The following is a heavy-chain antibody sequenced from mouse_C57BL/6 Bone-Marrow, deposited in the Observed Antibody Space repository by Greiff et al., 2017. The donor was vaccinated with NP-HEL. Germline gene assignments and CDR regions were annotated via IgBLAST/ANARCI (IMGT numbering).Heavy chain of an antibody. D-gene: IGHD1-1*01. J-gene: IGHJ3*01. Sequence: EVQLVESGGGLVKPGGSLKLSCAASGFTFSDYGMHWVRQAPEKGLEWVAYISSGSSTIYYADTVKGRFTISRDNAKNTLFLQMTSLRSEDTAMYYCANSNIHGRGPFAYWGQETLVTVSA. CDR1: GFTFSDYG. CDR3: ANSNIHGRGPFAY. CDR2: ISSGSSTI. V-gene: IGHV5-17*01.